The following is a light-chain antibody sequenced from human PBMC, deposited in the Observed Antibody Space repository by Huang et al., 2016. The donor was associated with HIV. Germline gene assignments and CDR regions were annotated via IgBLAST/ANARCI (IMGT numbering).Light chain of an antibody. V-gene: IGKV3-11*01. J-gene: IGKJ2*01. Sequence: EIVLTQSPATLSLSPGERATLSCRASQSVSSYLACYQQKPGQAPRRLIYDASNRATGIPARFSGSGSGTDFTLTISSLEPEDFAVYYCQQRITWPPYTFGQGTKLEIK. CDR3: QQRITWPPYT. CDR2: DAS. CDR1: QSVSSY.